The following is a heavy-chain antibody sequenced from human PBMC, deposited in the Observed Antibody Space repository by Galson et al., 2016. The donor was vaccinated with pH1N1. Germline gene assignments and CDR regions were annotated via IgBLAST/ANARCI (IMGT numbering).Heavy chain of an antibody. J-gene: IGHJ4*02. CDR2: ISYDGSNK. CDR3: AKVVRGSSWPSFDY. D-gene: IGHD6-13*01. CDR1: GFTFSSYG. Sequence: SLRLSCAASGFTFSSYGFHWVRQAPGKGLEWVAVISYDGSNKYYADSVKGRFTISRDNSKNTLYLQMNSLRAEDTAVYYCAKVVRGSSWPSFDYWGQGTVVTVSS. V-gene: IGHV3-30*18.